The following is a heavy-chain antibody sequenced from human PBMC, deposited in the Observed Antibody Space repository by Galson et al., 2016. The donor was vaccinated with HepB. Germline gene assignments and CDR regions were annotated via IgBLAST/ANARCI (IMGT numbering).Heavy chain of an antibody. V-gene: IGHV3-23*01. CDR1: GFTFSSYW. CDR2: ISGSGGST. J-gene: IGHJ6*02. Sequence: SLRLSCAASGFTFSSYWMHWVRQAPGKGLEWVSSISGSGGSTYYADSVKGRFTISRDNSNNTLYVQMSSLRGEDTAIYYCAKVTTVSTSLSNYAMDVWGQGTTVTVSS. D-gene: IGHD4-17*01. CDR3: AKVTTVSTSLSNYAMDV.